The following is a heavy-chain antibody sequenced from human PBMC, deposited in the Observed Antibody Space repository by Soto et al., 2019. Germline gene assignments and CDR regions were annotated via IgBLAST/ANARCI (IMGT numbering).Heavy chain of an antibody. D-gene: IGHD3-16*01. CDR1: GFNFSNYA. CDR2: ISGSGRGSRP. J-gene: IGHJ4*02. V-gene: IGHV3-23*01. CDR3: TRERSLVSFLFDY. Sequence: GGSLRLSCVESGFNFSNYAVAWVRQAPGKGLEWVSSISGSGRGSRPYYADSVQGRFTISRDHSKNIVSLQMDSLRVDDTAVYYCTRERSLVSFLFDYWGPGPVVTVAS.